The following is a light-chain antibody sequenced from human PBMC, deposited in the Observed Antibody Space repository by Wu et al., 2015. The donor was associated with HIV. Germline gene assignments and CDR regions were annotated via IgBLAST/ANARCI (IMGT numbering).Light chain of an antibody. V-gene: IGKV3-11*01. J-gene: IGKJ2*01. CDR3: QQRRYWPLYT. CDR2: DAS. CDR1: QSVASF. Sequence: EIVLTQFPATLSLSPGERATLSCRASQSVASFLAWHQQKPGQAPRLLIYDASNRATGIPARFSGSGSGTDFTLTISSLEPEDFAVYYCQQRRYWPLYTFGLGDQAGDQT.